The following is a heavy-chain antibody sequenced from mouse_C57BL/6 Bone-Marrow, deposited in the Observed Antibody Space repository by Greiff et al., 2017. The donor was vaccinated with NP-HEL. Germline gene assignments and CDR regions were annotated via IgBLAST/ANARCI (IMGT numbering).Heavy chain of an antibody. D-gene: IGHD2-3*01. CDR3: ATDLIYDGYYVWYFDV. CDR2: IYPGDGDT. V-gene: IGHV1-82*01. Sequence: VKLVESGPELVKPGASVKISCKASGYAFSSSWMNWVKQRPGKGLEWIGRIYPGDGDTNYNGKFKGKATLTADKSSSTAYMQLSSLTSEDSAVYFCATDLIYDGYYVWYFDVWGTGTTVTVSS. J-gene: IGHJ1*03. CDR1: GYAFSSSW.